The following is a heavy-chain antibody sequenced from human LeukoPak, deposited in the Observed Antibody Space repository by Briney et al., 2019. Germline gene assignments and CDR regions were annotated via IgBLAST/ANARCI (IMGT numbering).Heavy chain of an antibody. V-gene: IGHV4-4*02. J-gene: IGHJ3*02. CDR1: GASISSNW. D-gene: IGHD4-17*01. Sequence: PSETLSLTCAVSGASISSNWWSWVRQPPGKGLEWIGEIHHGGSTNYNPSLKSRVTISVDKSKNQFSLKLSSVTAADTAVYYCASRPMTTVTTSAFDIWGQGTMVTVSS. CDR3: ASRPMTTVTTSAFDI. CDR2: IHHGGST.